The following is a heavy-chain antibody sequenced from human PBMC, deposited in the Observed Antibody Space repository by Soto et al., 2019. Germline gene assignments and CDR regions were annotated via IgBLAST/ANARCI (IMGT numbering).Heavy chain of an antibody. Sequence: SETLSLTCTVSGGSVSSGSYYWSWIRQPPGKGLEWIGYIYYSGSTNYNPSLKSRVAISVDTSKNQFSLKLSSVTAADTAVYYCAREDVEGRPPPYYYHGLDVWGRGTTVTVSS. CDR2: IYYSGST. CDR1: GGSVSSGSYY. CDR3: AREDVEGRPPPYYYHGLDV. J-gene: IGHJ6*02. D-gene: IGHD6-6*01. V-gene: IGHV4-61*01.